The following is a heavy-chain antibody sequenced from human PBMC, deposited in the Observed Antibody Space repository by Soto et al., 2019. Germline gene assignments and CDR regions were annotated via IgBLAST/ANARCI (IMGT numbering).Heavy chain of an antibody. CDR2: INPNSGGT. CDR3: ARDITGFLGMDV. V-gene: IGHV1-2*02. Sequence: VASVKVSCKASGYTFTGYYMHWVRQAPGQGLEWMGWINPNSGGTNYAQKFQGRVTMTRDTSISTAYMELSRLRSDDTAVYYCARDITGFLGMDVWDQGTTVTVSS. CDR1: GYTFTGYY. J-gene: IGHJ6*02.